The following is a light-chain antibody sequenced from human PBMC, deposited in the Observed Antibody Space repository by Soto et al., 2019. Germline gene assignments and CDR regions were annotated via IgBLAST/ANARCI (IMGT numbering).Light chain of an antibody. Sequence: DIQMTQSPTCLSASVGDRVTITWRASQGIRNYVAWYQQIPGKAPKLLIYAASTLQSGVPSRFSGSGSGTDFTLTINGLQPEDVATYSCQKYSSVPVFGPGTKVEIK. J-gene: IGKJ3*01. V-gene: IGKV1-27*01. CDR3: QKYSSVPV. CDR1: QGIRNY. CDR2: AAS.